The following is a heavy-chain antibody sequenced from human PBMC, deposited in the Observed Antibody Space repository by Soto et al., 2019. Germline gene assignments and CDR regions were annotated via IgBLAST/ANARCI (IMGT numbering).Heavy chain of an antibody. J-gene: IGHJ6*02. CDR2: IYGTGNT. Sequence: QLQLQESGPGLVKPSETLSLSGTVSGGSISSSFYWGWIRQPPGKGLEWIGSIYGTGNTYYNPSLKGRVTISADTSKNQFSLNLISVTAADTAVYYCRSSSRYSTDVWGQGATLTVSS. V-gene: IGHV4-39*01. CDR1: GGSISSSFY. CDR3: RSSSRYSTDV. D-gene: IGHD6-13*01.